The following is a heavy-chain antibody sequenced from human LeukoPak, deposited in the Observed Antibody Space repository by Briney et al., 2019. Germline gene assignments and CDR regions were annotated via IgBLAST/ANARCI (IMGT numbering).Heavy chain of an antibody. CDR3: AKDHRYDFWSGYFDY. CDR1: GFTLSSYA. D-gene: IGHD3-3*01. V-gene: IGHV3-23*01. CDR2: ISGSGGST. J-gene: IGHJ4*02. Sequence: GGSLRLSCAASGFTLSSYAMSWVRQAPGKGLEWVSAISGSGGSTYYADSVKGRFTISRDNSKNTLYLQMNSLRAEDTAVYYCAKDHRYDFWSGYFDYWGQGTLVTVSS.